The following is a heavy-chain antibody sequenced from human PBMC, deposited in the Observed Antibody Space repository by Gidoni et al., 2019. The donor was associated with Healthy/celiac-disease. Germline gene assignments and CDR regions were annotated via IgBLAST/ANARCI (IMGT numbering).Heavy chain of an antibody. CDR1: GFTFSSYW. Sequence: EVQLVGSGGGVVQPGGSLSLSCAASGFTFSSYWMGWVRQAPGKGLEWVANIKQDGSEKYYVDSVKGRFTISGDNAKNSLYLKMNSLRAEDTAVYYCARGMGETSHPPLGMDVWGQGTTVTVSS. D-gene: IGHD2-21*01. CDR2: IKQDGSEK. V-gene: IGHV3-7*01. J-gene: IGHJ6*02. CDR3: ARGMGETSHPPLGMDV.